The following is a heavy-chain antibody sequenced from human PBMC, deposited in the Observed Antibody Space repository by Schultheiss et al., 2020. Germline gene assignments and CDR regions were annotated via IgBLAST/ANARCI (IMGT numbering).Heavy chain of an antibody. CDR1: GFTFSSYG. J-gene: IGHJ4*02. CDR2: IWYDGSNK. V-gene: IGHV3-33*06. D-gene: IGHD2-15*01. Sequence: GGSLRLSCAASGFTFSSYGMHWVRQAPGKGLEWVAVIWYDGSNKYYADSVRGQFIISRDNSKNTLYLQMNSLRAEDTAVYYCVKADIVVVVAAGFDYWGQGTLVTVSS. CDR3: VKADIVVVVAAGFDY.